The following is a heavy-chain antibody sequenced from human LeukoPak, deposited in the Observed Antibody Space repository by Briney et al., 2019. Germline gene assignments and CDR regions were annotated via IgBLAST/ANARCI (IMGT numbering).Heavy chain of an antibody. CDR3: ARDRRPSGYCSGGSCFSSDY. CDR1: GFTFDDYG. Sequence: GGSLRLSCAASGFTFDDYGMSWVRQAPGKGLGWVSGINWNGGSTGYADSVKGRFTISRDNDKNSLYLQMNSLRAEDTALYYCARDRRPSGYCSGGSCFSSDYWGQGTLVTVSS. D-gene: IGHD2-15*01. CDR2: INWNGGST. V-gene: IGHV3-20*04. J-gene: IGHJ4*02.